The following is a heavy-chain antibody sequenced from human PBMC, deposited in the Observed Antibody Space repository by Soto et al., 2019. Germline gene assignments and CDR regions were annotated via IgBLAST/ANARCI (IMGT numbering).Heavy chain of an antibody. CDR1: GGSISSGGYS. CDR2: IYHSGST. J-gene: IGHJ5*02. V-gene: IGHV4-30-2*01. CDR3: ARVPGP. Sequence: QLQLQESGPGLVKPSQTLSLTCAVSGGSISSGGYSWSWIRQPPGKGLEWIGYIYHSGSTYSNPSLTSRVTIAVDRSKNQFSLKLSSVTAADTAVYYCARVPGPWGQGTLVTVSS.